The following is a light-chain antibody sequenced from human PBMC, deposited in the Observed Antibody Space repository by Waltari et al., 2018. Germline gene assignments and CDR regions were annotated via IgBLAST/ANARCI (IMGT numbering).Light chain of an antibody. CDR3: QQYGRSPWT. CDR2: DAS. CDR1: QSVSSNY. J-gene: IGKJ1*01. Sequence: FVLTQSPGTLSLSPGERVTLSCRASQSVSSNYLAWYQQKPGQAPRLLIYDASNRGTGIADRFSGSGSGTDFTLTISRLEPEDVAVYYCQQYGRSPWTFGQGTKVEIK. V-gene: IGKV3-20*01.